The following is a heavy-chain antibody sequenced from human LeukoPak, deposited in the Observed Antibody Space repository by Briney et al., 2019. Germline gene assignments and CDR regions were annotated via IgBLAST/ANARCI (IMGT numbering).Heavy chain of an antibody. D-gene: IGHD4-17*01. V-gene: IGHV3-7*01. CDR3: ARDSSGDYAVDY. J-gene: IGHJ4*02. CDR2: IKQDGSEK. CDR1: GFTFSRYR. Sequence: GGSLRLSRAASGFTFSRYRMNWVRQAPEKGLEWVANIKQDGSEKYYVDSVKGRFTISRDNAKNSLFLQMNSLRAEDTAVYYCARDSSGDYAVDYWGQGTLVSVSS.